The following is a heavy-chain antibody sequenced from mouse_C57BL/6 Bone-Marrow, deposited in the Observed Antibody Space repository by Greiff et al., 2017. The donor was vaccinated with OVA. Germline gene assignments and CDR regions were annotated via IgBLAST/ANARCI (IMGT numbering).Heavy chain of an antibody. CDR1: GYTFTNYW. CDR3: ARSPLYYYVSSLWYFDV. D-gene: IGHD1-1*01. V-gene: IGHV1-63*01. J-gene: IGHJ1*03. CDR2: IYPGGGYP. Sequence: VQLQQSGAELVRPGTSVKMSCKASGYTFTNYWIGWAKQRPGHGLEWIGDIYPGGGYPNYNEKFKGKATLTADKSSSTAYMQFSSLTSEDSAIYYCARSPLYYYVSSLWYFDVWGTGTTVTVSS.